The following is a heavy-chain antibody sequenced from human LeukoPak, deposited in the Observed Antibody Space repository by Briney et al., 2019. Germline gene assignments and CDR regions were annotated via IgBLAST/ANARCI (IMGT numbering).Heavy chain of an antibody. CDR1: GYTFTSYG. Sequence: GASVKVSCKASGYTFTSYGISWVRQAPGQGLEWMGGIIPIFGAANYAQKFQGRVTITADESTSTAYMELSSLRSEDTAVYYCARQDIVVVTAQKFNWFDPWGQGTLVTVSS. V-gene: IGHV1-69*13. CDR2: IIPIFGAA. J-gene: IGHJ5*02. CDR3: ARQDIVVVTAQKFNWFDP. D-gene: IGHD2-21*02.